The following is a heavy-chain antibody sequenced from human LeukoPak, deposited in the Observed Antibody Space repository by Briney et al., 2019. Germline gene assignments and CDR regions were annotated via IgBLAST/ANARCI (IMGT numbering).Heavy chain of an antibody. D-gene: IGHD1-26*01. J-gene: IGHJ4*02. CDR3: AKGLVGATSFDY. CDR1: GFTFSSYG. V-gene: IGHV3-30*18. CDR2: ISYDGSNK. Sequence: GESLRLSCAASGFTFSSYGMHWVRQAPGKGLEWVAVISYDGSNKYYADSVKGRFTISRDNSKNTLYLQMNSLRAEDTAVYYCAKGLVGATSFDYWGQGTLVTVSS.